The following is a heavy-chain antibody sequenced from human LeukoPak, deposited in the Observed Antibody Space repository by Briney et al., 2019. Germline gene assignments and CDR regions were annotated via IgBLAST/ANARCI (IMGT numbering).Heavy chain of an antibody. V-gene: IGHV3-66*01. D-gene: IGHD3-16*01. CDR1: GFTVSSNY. Sequence: GESLRLSCAASGFTVSSNYMSWVRQAPGKGLEWVSVIYNDGRTYYADSVKGRFTISRDNSKSTLYLEMNSLRVEDTAMYYCARDAGGGQIGISVDYWGQGTLVTVSS. CDR2: IYNDGRT. CDR3: ARDAGGGQIGISVDY. J-gene: IGHJ4*02.